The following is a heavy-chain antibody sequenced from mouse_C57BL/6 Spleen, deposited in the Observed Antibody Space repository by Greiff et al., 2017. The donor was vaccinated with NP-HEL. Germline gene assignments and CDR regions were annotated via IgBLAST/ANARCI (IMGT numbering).Heavy chain of an antibody. Sequence: QVHVKQPGAELVKPGASVKLSCKASGYTFTSYWMHWVKQRPGRGLEWIGRIDPTSGGTKYNEKFKSKATLTVDKPSSTAYMHLSSLTSEDSAVYDCARGGVTTVVDRYAMDYWGQGTSVTVSS. CDR1: GYTFTSYW. CDR3: ARGGVTTVVDRYAMDY. D-gene: IGHD1-1*01. J-gene: IGHJ4*01. CDR2: IDPTSGGT. V-gene: IGHV1-72*01.